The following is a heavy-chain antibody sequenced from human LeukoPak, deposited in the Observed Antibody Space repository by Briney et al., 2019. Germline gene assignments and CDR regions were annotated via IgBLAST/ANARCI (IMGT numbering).Heavy chain of an antibody. CDR1: GFTFSSYA. V-gene: IGHV3-23*01. J-gene: IGHJ4*02. D-gene: IGHD6-13*01. CDR2: ISGSGDST. Sequence: GGSLRLSCAASGFTFSSYAMSWVRQAPGKGLEWVSGISGSGDSTWYTDSVKGRFTISRDNSKNTLYLQTNSLRAEDTAVYYCAKDQAAPVDYFDYWGQGTLVTVSS. CDR3: AKDQAAPVDYFDY.